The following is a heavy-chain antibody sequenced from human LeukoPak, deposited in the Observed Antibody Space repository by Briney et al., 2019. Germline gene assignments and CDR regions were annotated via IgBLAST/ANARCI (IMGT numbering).Heavy chain of an antibody. CDR2: VYYSGST. V-gene: IGHV4-59*01. Sequence: SETLSLTCTVSGGSISSYYWNWIRQPPGKGLEWIGYVYYSGSTNYNPSLTSRVTISVHRSRREVSLMLSSVTAADTAVYYCARDAKGNRRAQAKRPSDAFDIWGQGTMVTVSS. CDR1: GGSISSYY. D-gene: IGHD2/OR15-2a*01. CDR3: ARDAKGNRRAQAKRPSDAFDI. J-gene: IGHJ3*02.